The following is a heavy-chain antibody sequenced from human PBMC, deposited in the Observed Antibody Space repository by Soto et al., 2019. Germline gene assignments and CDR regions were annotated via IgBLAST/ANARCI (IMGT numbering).Heavy chain of an antibody. D-gene: IGHD2-2*02. CDR1: GFSFSNYE. V-gene: IGHV3-48*03. CDR3: ASGDCSSTCYIGY. J-gene: IGHJ4*02. CDR2: ITSSGGAV. Sequence: VQLVESGGGLVQPGGSLRLSCAASGFSFSNYEMNWVRQAPGKGLEWISYITSSGGAVFYADSVKGRFTISRDNAKDSLLLQMNSLRVEDTAVYYCASGDCSSTCYIGYWGQGARVTVSS.